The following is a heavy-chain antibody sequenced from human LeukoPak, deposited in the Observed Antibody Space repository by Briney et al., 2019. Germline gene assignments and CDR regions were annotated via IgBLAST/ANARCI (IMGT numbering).Heavy chain of an antibody. D-gene: IGHD3-22*01. V-gene: IGHV3-30-3*01. Sequence: PGGSLRLSCAASGFTFSSYAMHWVRQAPGKGLEWVAVISYDGSNKYYADSVKGRFTISRDNSKNTLYLQMNSLRAEDTAVYYCARDLGLYYYDSRGLFDYWGQGTLVTVSS. J-gene: IGHJ4*02. CDR2: ISYDGSNK. CDR3: ARDLGLYYYDSRGLFDY. CDR1: GFTFSSYA.